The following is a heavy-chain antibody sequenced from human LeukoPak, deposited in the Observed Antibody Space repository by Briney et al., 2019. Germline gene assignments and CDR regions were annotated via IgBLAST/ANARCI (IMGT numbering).Heavy chain of an antibody. CDR3: ARSGADWSCDN. D-gene: IGHD2-21*01. CDR1: GYTFTSYG. CDR2: INAGTGDG. J-gene: IGHJ4*02. Sequence: ASVKVSCKASGYTFTSYGISWVRQAPGQGLEWMGWINAGTGDGKYSQNFQGRLTMTSDTSATTLHMELNSLTFEDTAVYYCARSGADWSCDNWGQGTLVTVSS. V-gene: IGHV1-18*01.